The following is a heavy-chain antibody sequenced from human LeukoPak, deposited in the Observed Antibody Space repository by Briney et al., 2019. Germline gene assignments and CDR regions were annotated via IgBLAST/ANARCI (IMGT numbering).Heavy chain of an antibody. D-gene: IGHD6-19*01. CDR3: ARDPIAVAGTSYFDY. CDR1: GFTFSSYA. J-gene: IGHJ4*02. Sequence: GRSLRLSCAASGFTFSSYAMHWVRQAPGKGLEWVAVISYDGSNKYYADSVKGRLTISRDNSKNTLYLQMNSLRAEDTAVYYCARDPIAVAGTSYFDYWGQGTLVTVSS. V-gene: IGHV3-30*04. CDR2: ISYDGSNK.